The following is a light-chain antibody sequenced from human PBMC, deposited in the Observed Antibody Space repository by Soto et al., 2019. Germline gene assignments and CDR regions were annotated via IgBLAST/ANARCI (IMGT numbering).Light chain of an antibody. CDR2: DVS. V-gene: IGLV2-8*01. CDR1: SSDVGGYNY. J-gene: IGLJ1*01. Sequence: QSALTQPPSASGSPGQSVTISCTGTSSDVGGYNYVSWYQHHPGKAPKLMIYDVSKRPSGVPDRFSGSKSGNTASLTVSGLQAEDEADYYCSSYAGSNTYVFGPGTKLTVL. CDR3: SSYAGSNTYV.